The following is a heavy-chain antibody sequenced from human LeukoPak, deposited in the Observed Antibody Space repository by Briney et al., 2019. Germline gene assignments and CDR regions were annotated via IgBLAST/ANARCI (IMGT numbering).Heavy chain of an antibody. CDR2: ISSSSSTI. J-gene: IGHJ6*03. CDR3: ARQGGGPYYMDV. D-gene: IGHD2-15*01. CDR1: GLTFSSYS. V-gene: IGHV3-48*04. Sequence: PGGSLRLSCAASGLTFSSYSMNWVRQAPGKGLEWVSYISSSSSTIYYADSVKGRFTISRDNAKNSLYLQMNSLRAEDTAVYYCARQGGGPYYMDVWGKGTTVTVSS.